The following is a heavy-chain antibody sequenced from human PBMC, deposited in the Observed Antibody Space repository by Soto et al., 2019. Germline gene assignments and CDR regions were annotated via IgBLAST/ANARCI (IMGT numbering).Heavy chain of an antibody. Sequence: EVQLVESGGGLVQPGGSLRLSCAASGFTVSSNYMIWVRQAPGKGLEWVSVTYSGGSTYYADSVKGRFTISRDNSKNTLYLQMNSLRVDDTAMYYCASEMASIPLGYWGQGTLVSVSS. D-gene: IGHD5-12*01. J-gene: IGHJ4*02. V-gene: IGHV3-66*01. CDR1: GFTVSSNY. CDR2: TYSGGST. CDR3: ASEMASIPLGY.